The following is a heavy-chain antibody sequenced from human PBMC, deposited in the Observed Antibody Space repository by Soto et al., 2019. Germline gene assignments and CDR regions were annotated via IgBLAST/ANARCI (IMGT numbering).Heavy chain of an antibody. D-gene: IGHD3-22*01. CDR3: ARDSSGYYWFDP. CDR2: IYHSGTT. Sequence: SETLSLTCAVSGFSISSGYFWGWIRQPPGKGPEWLGSIYHSGTTYYNPSVKGRVTISVDTSKNQFSLKMSSVTAAGTAVYYCARDSSGYYWFDPWGQGTLVTVSS. J-gene: IGHJ5*02. CDR1: GFSISSGYF. V-gene: IGHV4-38-2*02.